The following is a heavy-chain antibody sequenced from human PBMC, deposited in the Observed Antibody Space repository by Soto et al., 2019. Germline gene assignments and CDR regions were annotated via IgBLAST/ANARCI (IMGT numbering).Heavy chain of an antibody. D-gene: IGHD2-2*01. CDR3: ARLTCSICHFDY. V-gene: IGHV4-39*01. J-gene: IGHJ4*02. Sequence: SETLSLTCTVSGGPISTTNFYWGWIRQPPGKGLEWIGTIYYSGSTYYNPSLKSRVTISVDTSKNQFSLKLSSVTAADTSVYYCARLTCSICHFDYWGQGTLVTVSS. CDR1: GGPISTTNFY. CDR2: IYYSGST.